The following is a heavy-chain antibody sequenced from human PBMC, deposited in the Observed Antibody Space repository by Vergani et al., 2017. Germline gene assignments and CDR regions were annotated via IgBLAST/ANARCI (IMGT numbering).Heavy chain of an antibody. V-gene: IGHV4-39*01. CDR1: GGSISSSTYY. Sequence: QLQLQESGPGLVKPSETLSLTCTVSGGSISSSTYYWGWIRQPPGKGLEWLGSVYYSASTYYNPSLKSRVTISVDTSKNQSSLKLNSVTAADTAVYYCARPLYYYYYMDVWGNGTTVTVSS. CDR2: VYYSAST. CDR3: ARPLYYYYYMDV. J-gene: IGHJ6*03.